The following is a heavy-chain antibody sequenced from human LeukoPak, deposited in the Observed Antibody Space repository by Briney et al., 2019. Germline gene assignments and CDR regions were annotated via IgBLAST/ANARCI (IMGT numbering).Heavy chain of an antibody. CDR2: INSDGSST. V-gene: IGHV3-74*01. CDR1: GFTFSSYW. Sequence: GGSLRLSCAASGFTFSSYWMHWVRQAPGKGLVWVSRINSDGSSTSYADSVKGRFTISRDNAKNSLYLQMNSLRAEDTAVYYCARDSHRGAFDIWGQGTMVTVSS. J-gene: IGHJ3*02. CDR3: ARDSHRGAFDI.